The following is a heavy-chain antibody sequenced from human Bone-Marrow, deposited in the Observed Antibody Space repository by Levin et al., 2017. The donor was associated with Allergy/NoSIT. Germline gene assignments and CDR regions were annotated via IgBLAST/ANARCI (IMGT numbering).Heavy chain of an antibody. V-gene: IGHV1-69*13. Sequence: SVKVSCKASGGTFSSYAISWVRQAPGQGLEWMGGIIPIFGTANYAQKFQGRVTITADESTSTAYMELSSLRSEDTAVYYCARGYCSGGSCYAPFDYWGQGTLVTVSS. CDR2: IIPIFGTA. CDR1: GGTFSSYA. D-gene: IGHD2-15*01. CDR3: ARGYCSGGSCYAPFDY. J-gene: IGHJ4*02.